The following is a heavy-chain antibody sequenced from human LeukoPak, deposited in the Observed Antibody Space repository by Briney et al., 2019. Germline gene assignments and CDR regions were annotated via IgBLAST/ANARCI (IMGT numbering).Heavy chain of an antibody. CDR1: GYTFKSNG. CDR3: ARDTGDFWSGYFDY. J-gene: IGHJ4*02. D-gene: IGHD3-3*01. V-gene: IGHV1-18*01. CDR2: IGVQSGNT. Sequence: ASVTVSCKASGYTFKSNGISWVRQAPGQGLEWMGWIGVQSGNTFYAQKFQGRVTINTDTSTSTAYMELRSLTSDDTAVYYCARDTGDFWSGYFDYWGQGSLVTVSS.